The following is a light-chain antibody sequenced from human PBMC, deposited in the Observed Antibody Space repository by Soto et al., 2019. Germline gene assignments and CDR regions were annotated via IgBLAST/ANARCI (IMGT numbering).Light chain of an antibody. CDR1: KNDIGVYDF. Sequence: QSALTQPHSASGTPGQSVTISCSGTKNDIGVYDFVSWYQLHPGKAPRLIIYEVVQRPSGVPDRFSGSKSGNTASLTVSGLQAADEADYFCQSYAGSNTYVFGSGTKVTVL. J-gene: IGLJ1*01. CDR2: EVV. CDR3: QSYAGSNTYV. V-gene: IGLV2-8*01.